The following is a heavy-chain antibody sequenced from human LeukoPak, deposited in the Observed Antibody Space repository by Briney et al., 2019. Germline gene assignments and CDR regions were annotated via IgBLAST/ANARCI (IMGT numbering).Heavy chain of an antibody. J-gene: IGHJ4*02. CDR1: GFTFSSYA. CDR3: AKYTYYYGSGTKGDY. Sequence: PGGSLRLSCAASGFTFSSYAMSWVRQAPGKGLEWVSAISGSGGTTFYADSVKGRFTISRDNSKNTLYLQMNSLRAEDTAVYYCAKYTYYYGSGTKGDYWGQGTLVTVSS. D-gene: IGHD3-10*01. V-gene: IGHV3-23*01. CDR2: ISGSGGTT.